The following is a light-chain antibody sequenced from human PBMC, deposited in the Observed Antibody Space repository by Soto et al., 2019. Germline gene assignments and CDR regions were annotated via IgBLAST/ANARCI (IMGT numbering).Light chain of an antibody. CDR3: QQRSNWPLT. J-gene: IGKJ4*01. CDR2: DAS. CDR1: QSVSSY. V-gene: IGKV3-11*01. Sequence: EIVLTQSPATLSLSPGERATLSCRASQSVSSYLAWYQQKPGQAPKLLIYDASNRATGIPARFSGSGFGTTFTLTISSLEPEDFAVYYCQQRSNWPLTFGGGTKVEIK.